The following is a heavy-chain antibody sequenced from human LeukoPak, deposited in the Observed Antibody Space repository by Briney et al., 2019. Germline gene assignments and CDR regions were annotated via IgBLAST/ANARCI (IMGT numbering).Heavy chain of an antibody. CDR3: LFGDSQIDY. Sequence: GGSLRLSCAASGFTFSDYAIHRVRQAPGKGLEWVAVISYDGSDKYYADSVKGRFTISRDNSKNTLYVQMNSLRAEDTAVYYCLFGDSQIDYWGQGTLVTVSS. CDR1: GFTFSDYA. J-gene: IGHJ4*02. D-gene: IGHD4-17*01. V-gene: IGHV3-30*04. CDR2: ISYDGSDK.